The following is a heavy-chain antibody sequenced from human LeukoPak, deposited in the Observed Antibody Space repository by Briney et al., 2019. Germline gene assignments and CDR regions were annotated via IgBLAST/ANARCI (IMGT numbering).Heavy chain of an antibody. CDR2: IYYSGST. D-gene: IGHD3-22*01. J-gene: IGHJ3*02. CDR3: ARDREVVVIGAFDI. CDR1: GGSISSSSYY. V-gene: IGHV4-39*07. Sequence: SETLSLTCTVSGGSISSSSYYWGWIRQPPGKGLEWIGSIYYSGSTYYNPSLKSRVTISVDTCKNQFSLKLSSVTAADTAVYYCARDREVVVIGAFDIWGQGTMVTVSS.